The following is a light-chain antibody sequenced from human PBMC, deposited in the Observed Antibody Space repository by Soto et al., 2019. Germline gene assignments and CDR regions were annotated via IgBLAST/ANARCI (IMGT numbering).Light chain of an antibody. CDR2: GAS. CDR3: QQHSNWPLT. V-gene: IGKV3D-20*02. CDR1: QSVSSNY. J-gene: IGKJ4*01. Sequence: EIVLTQSPGTLSLSPGERATLSCRASQSVSSNYLAWYQQKPGQTPRLLIYGASMRATGIPDRFSGSGSGTDFTLTISRLEPEDFAVYYCQQHSNWPLTFGGGTKVEIK.